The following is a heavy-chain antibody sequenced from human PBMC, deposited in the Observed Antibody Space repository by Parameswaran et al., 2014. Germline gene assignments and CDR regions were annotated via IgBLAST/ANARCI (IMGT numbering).Heavy chain of an antibody. D-gene: IGHD1-14*01. CDR2: LVVMGVAT. CDR3: VKGTLSEPGAFDI. V-gene: IGHV3-64D*06. Sequence: WIRQPPGRDWNMFQLLVVMGVATYYADSVKGRFTISRDNSKNTLYLQMSSLRAEDTAVYYCVKGTLSEPGAFDIWGQGTMVTVSS. J-gene: IGHJ3*02.